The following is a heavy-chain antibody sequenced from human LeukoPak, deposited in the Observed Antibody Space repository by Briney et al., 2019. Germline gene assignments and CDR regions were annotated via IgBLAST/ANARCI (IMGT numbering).Heavy chain of an antibody. D-gene: IGHD6-6*01. CDR3: ATQQLVLVY. V-gene: IGHV3-15*01. CDR1: GFTFSNAW. CDR2: IKSKTDGGTT. Sequence: GGSLRLSCAASGFTFSNAWMSWVRQAPGKGLEWIGYIKSKTDGGTTDYAAPVKGRFTISRDDSKNTLSLQMNSLRTEDTAVYYCATQQLVLVYWGQGTLVTVSS. J-gene: IGHJ4*02.